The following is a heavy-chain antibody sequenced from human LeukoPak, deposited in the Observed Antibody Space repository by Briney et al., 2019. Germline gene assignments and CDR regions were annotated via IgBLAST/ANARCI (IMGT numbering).Heavy chain of an antibody. D-gene: IGHD3-10*01. CDR2: IYYSGST. CDR3: ARQSSGSYSDYYYYYMDV. Sequence: SETLSLTCTVSGGSISSSSYYWGWIRQPPGKGLEWIGTIYYSGSTYYNPSLKSRASISVDTSKNQFSLKLSSVTAADTAVYYCARQSSGSYSDYYYYYMDVWGKGTTVTISS. J-gene: IGHJ6*03. CDR1: GGSISSSSYY. V-gene: IGHV4-39*01.